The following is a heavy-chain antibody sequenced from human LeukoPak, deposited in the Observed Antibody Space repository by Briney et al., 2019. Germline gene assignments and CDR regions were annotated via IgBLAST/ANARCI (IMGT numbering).Heavy chain of an antibody. Sequence: ASVKVSCKASGGTFSSYAISWVRQAPGQGLEWMGGIIPIFGTANYAQKFQGRVTITADKSTSTAYMELSSLRSEDTAVYYCARYGSTTWGFDYWGRGTLVTVSS. CDR3: ARYGSTTWGFDY. CDR1: GGTFSSYA. V-gene: IGHV1-69*06. D-gene: IGHD2/OR15-2a*01. CDR2: IIPIFGTA. J-gene: IGHJ4*02.